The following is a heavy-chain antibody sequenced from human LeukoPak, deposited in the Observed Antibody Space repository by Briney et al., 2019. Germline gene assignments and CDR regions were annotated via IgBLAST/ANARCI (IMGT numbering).Heavy chain of an antibody. CDR3: ARRAGEYSHPYDY. J-gene: IGHJ4*02. D-gene: IGHD4-17*01. CDR1: GFTVSGNS. CDR2: IYSGGNT. Sequence: GGSLRLSCTVSGFTVSGNSMSWVRQAPGKGLEWVSFIYSGGNTHYSDSVKGRFTISRDNSENTLYLQMNSLRAEDTAVYYCARRAGEYSHPYDYWGQGTLVTVSS. V-gene: IGHV3-53*01.